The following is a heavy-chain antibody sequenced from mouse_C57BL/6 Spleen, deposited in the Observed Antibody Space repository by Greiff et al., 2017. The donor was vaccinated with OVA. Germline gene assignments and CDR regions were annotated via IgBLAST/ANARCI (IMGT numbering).Heavy chain of an antibody. J-gene: IGHJ3*01. CDR2: IYPGDGDT. Sequence: VQLMESGAELVKPGASVKISCKASGYAFSSYWMNWVKQRPGKGLEWIGQIYPGDGDTNYNGKFKGKATLTADKSSSTAYMQLSSLTSEDSAVYFGARDDYSKGTWFAYWGQGTLVTVSA. CDR1: GYAFSSYW. V-gene: IGHV1-80*01. D-gene: IGHD2-5*01. CDR3: ARDDYSKGTWFAY.